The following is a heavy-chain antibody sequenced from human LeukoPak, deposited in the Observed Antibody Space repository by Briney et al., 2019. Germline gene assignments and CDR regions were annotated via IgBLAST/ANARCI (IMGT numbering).Heavy chain of an antibody. V-gene: IGHV3-11*04. CDR1: GFTFSDYY. D-gene: IGHD2-2*01. CDR2: ISSSGSTI. J-gene: IGHJ6*02. CDR3: AREKCSSPSCYRYYGMDV. Sequence: GGSLRLSCAASGFTFSDYYMSWIRQAPGKGLEWVSYISSSGSTIYYADSVKGRFTISRDNAKNSLYLQMNSLRADDTAVYYCAREKCSSPSCYRYYGMDVWGQGTTVTVSS.